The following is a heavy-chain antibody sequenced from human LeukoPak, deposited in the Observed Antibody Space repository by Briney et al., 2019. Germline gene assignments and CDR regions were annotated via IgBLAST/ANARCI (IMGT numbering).Heavy chain of an antibody. J-gene: IGHJ4*02. CDR2: INTDGSTK. Sequence: GGSLRLSCAASGFTFSTYWMHWVRQAPGKGLVWVSGINTDGSTKTYADSVKGRFTISRDNAKNTLYLQRNSLRAEDTAVYYCARALGSYSDYWGQGTLVTVSS. CDR3: ARALGSYSDY. V-gene: IGHV3-74*03. D-gene: IGHD1-26*01. CDR1: GFTFSTYW.